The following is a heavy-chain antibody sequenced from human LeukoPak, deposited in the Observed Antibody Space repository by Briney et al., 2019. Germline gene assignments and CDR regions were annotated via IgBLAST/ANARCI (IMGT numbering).Heavy chain of an antibody. CDR2: ISRSGDST. V-gene: IGHV3-23*01. J-gene: IGHJ5*02. CDR1: GFTFSSYA. Sequence: PGGSLRLSCAASGFTFSSYAMSWVREVPGKGLEWVSGISRSGDSTYYADSVKGRFTISRDNSKNTLYLQMDSLRVDDTAVYHCCNPYAHDWTVNPWGQGTLVTVSS. D-gene: IGHD1-1*01. CDR3: CNPYAHDWTVNP.